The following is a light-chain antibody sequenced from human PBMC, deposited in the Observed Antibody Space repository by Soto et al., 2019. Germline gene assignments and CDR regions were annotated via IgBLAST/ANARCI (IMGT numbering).Light chain of an antibody. J-gene: IGLJ2*01. CDR3: SAYTSIKEV. V-gene: IGLV2-14*01. CDR2: EVS. CDR1: SSDIGAYNY. Sequence: QSALTQPASVSGSPGQSITISCTGTSSDIGAYNYVSWYQHHPGKAPKLMIYEVSNRPSGVSSRFSASRSGNTASLTISGLQAEDEADYYCSAYTSIKEVFGGGTKLTVL.